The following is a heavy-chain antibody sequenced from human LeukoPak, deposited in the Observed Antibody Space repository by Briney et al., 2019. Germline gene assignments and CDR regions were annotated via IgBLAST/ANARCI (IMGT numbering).Heavy chain of an antibody. J-gene: IGHJ4*02. Sequence: GGSLRLSCAASGFTFSSYAMRWVRQAPGKGLEWVSAISGSGGSTYYADSVEGRFTISRDNSKNTLYLQMNSLRAEDTPVYYCAKGNTIFGVVTPFDYWGQGTLVTVSS. D-gene: IGHD3-3*01. CDR3: AKGNTIFGVVTPFDY. CDR2: ISGSGGST. V-gene: IGHV3-23*01. CDR1: GFTFSSYA.